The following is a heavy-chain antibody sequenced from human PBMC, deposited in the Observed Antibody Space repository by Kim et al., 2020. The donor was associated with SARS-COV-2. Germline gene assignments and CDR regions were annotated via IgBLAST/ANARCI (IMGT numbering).Heavy chain of an antibody. D-gene: IGHD4-17*01. Sequence: SVKVSCKASGGTFSSYAISWVRQAPGQGLEWMGGIIPIFGTANYAQKFQGRVTITADESTSTAYMELSSLRSEDTAVYYCARKATVVTHDWYFDLWGRGTLGTVSS. CDR3: ARKATVVTHDWYFDL. V-gene: IGHV1-69*13. J-gene: IGHJ2*01. CDR1: GGTFSSYA. CDR2: IIPIFGTA.